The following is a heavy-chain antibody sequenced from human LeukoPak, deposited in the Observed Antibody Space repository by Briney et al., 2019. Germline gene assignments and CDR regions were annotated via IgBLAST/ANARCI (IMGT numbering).Heavy chain of an antibody. Sequence: GGSLRLSFAASGFTFSSYAMSWGRQAPGKGLEWVSAISGRGGSTYYADSVKGQFTISRDNSKNTLYLQMTRLRAGDTAVYYCAQDRWGIAVARPTDYSGQRSLVTVSS. J-gene: IGHJ4*02. D-gene: IGHD6-19*01. CDR1: GFTFSSYA. CDR2: ISGRGGST. V-gene: IGHV3-23*01. CDR3: AQDRWGIAVARPTDY.